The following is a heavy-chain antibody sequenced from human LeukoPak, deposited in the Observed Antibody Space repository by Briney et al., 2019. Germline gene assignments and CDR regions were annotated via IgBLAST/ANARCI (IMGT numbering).Heavy chain of an antibody. CDR1: GYTFTGYY. D-gene: IGHD3-22*01. CDR3: ARYYYDSSGYYGYYYGMDV. J-gene: IGHJ6*02. V-gene: IGHV1-2*02. Sequence: ASVKVSCKASGYTFTGYYIHWVRQAPGQGLEWMGWINPNTGGTHYALKFQGRVTMTRDTSISTAYMELSRLRSDDTAVYYCARYYYDSSGYYGYYYGMDVWGQGTTVTVSS. CDR2: INPNTGGT.